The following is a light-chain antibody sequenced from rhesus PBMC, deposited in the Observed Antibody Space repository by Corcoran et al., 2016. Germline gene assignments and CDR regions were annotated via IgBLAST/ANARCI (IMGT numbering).Light chain of an antibody. J-gene: IGKJ4*01. Sequence: DIQMTQSPSSLSASVGDTVTITCRASQSFSSSLAWYRQKPGKAPKLLIYSASSWQSGVPSRFSGSKSGTDCTLTINSLQPEDIGSYYCTQFYSYPRTFGGGTKVEIK. V-gene: IGKV1-46*01. CDR2: SAS. CDR3: TQFYSYPRT. CDR1: QSFSSS.